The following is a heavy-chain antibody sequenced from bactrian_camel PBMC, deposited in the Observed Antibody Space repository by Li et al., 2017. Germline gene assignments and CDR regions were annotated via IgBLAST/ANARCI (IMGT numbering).Heavy chain of an antibody. Sequence: VQLVESGGGSVQHGGSLRLSCAASGRFYQTYCMGWFRQAPGKEREGVAFISSDGSTRYAESVKGRFTISLDNAKNTVNLELDNLEPEDTAMYYCAAKLRGGACALTAGYSYWGQGTQVTVS. CDR1: GRFYQTYC. CDR3: AAKLRGGACALTAGYSY. D-gene: IGHD2*01. J-gene: IGHJ4*01. CDR2: ISSDGST. V-gene: IGHV3S53*01.